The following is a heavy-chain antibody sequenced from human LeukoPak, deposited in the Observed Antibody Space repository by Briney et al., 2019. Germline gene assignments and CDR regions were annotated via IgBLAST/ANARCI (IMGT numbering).Heavy chain of an antibody. J-gene: IGHJ6*02. CDR3: AKQGSGGSYYYYGMDV. Sequence: PGGSLRLSCAASGFTFSSYGMHWVRQAPGKGLEWVAVISYDGSNKYYADSVKGRFTISRDNSKNTLYLQMNSLRAEDTAVYYCAKQGSGGSYYYYGMDVWGQGTTVTVSS. CDR2: ISYDGSNK. CDR1: GFTFSSYG. V-gene: IGHV3-30*18. D-gene: IGHD3-10*01.